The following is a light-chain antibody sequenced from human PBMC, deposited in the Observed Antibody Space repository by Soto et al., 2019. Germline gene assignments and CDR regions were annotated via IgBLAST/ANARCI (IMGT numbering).Light chain of an antibody. CDR1: QSVSRY. Sequence: EIVLTQSPATLSLSPGERATLSCRASQSVSRYLSWYQQKSGQAPRLLIYDASERATGVPARFSGSGSETDFTLTISSLEPEDFAVYYCQQRSNSYTFGQGTKLEIK. CDR3: QQRSNSYT. V-gene: IGKV3-11*01. J-gene: IGKJ2*01. CDR2: DAS.